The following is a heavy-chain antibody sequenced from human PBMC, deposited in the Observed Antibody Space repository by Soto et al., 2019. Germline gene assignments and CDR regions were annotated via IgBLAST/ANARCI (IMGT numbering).Heavy chain of an antibody. J-gene: IGHJ5*02. CDR2: IYDNERA. Sequence: SETLSLTCAVSGGSIGSRKWWSWVRQPPGRGLEWIGEIYDNERANHSPSLKSRVSMSVDKSKNQFSLRLRSVTAADTAVYYCARVSRDPDWFDPWGQGILVTVSS. V-gene: IGHV4-4*02. CDR3: ARVSRDPDWFDP. CDR1: GGSIGSRKW.